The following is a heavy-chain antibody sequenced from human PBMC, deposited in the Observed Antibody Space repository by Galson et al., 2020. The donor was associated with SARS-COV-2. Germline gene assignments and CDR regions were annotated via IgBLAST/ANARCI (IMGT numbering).Heavy chain of an antibody. CDR1: GFTFSNAW. J-gene: IGHJ5*02. V-gene: IGHV3-15*01. CDR2: IKSKTDGGTT. Sequence: GESLKISCAASGFTFSNAWMSWVRQAPGKGLEWVGRIKSKTDGGTTDYAAPVNDRFTISRDDSKNILYREMNSLKTEDTAVYYCTAFGYCSGGTCIDPWGQGTLVTVSS. D-gene: IGHD2-15*01. CDR3: TAFGYCSGGTCIDP.